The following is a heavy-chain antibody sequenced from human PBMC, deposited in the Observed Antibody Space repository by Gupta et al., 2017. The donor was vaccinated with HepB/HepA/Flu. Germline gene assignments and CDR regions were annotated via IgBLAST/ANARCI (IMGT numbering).Heavy chain of an antibody. D-gene: IGHD3-10*01. J-gene: IGHJ4*02. CDR1: GFSLTTSEMG. V-gene: IGHV2-5*02. CDR2: IYWDDDK. CDR3: AHRGVLRPKWKEGIFDY. Sequence: QITLKESGPTLVKPTQTLTLTCTFSGFSLTTSEMGVGWIRQSPGKALEWLAFIYWDDDKRYSPSLKSRLTIAKDSSKNLVGLTMTNVDPVETGTDYCAHRGVLRPKWKEGIFDYWGQGTLVTVSS.